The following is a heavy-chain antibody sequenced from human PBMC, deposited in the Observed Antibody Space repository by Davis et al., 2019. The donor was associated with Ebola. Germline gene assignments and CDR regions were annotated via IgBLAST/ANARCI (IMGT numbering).Heavy chain of an antibody. CDR2: ISASGAST. D-gene: IGHD1-26*01. CDR1: GFTFSTYA. J-gene: IGHJ4*02. CDR3: AKGGSGSYLWTWMDY. Sequence: GESLKISCAASGFTFSTYAMNWVCQAPGKGLEWVSTISASGASTYFPDSVKGRFTNSVQGRFTISRDNSKNTLYLQMNNLRAEDTAVYYCAKGGSGSYLWTWMDYWGQGTLVTVSS. V-gene: IGHV3-23*01.